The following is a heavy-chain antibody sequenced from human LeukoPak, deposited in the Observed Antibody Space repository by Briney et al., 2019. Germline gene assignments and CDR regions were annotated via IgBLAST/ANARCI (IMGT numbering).Heavy chain of an antibody. V-gene: IGHV3-30*18. D-gene: IGHD4-23*01. J-gene: IGHJ6*02. CDR2: ISYDGSNK. CDR1: GFPFSSYG. Sequence: GGSLRLSCAASGFPFSSYGMHWVRQAPGKGLEWVAVISYDGSNKYYADSVKGRFTISRDNSKNTLYLQMNSLRAEDTAVYYCAKDLVHAVANSEYYYYYYGMDVWGQGTTVTVSS. CDR3: AKDLVHAVANSEYYYYYYGMDV.